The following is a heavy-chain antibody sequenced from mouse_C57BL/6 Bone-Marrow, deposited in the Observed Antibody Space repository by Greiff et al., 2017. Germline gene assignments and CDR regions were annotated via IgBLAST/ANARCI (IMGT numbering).Heavy chain of an antibody. D-gene: IGHD2-3*01. V-gene: IGHV1-52*01. J-gene: IGHJ1*03. CDR3: ARDGYCPFDV. Sequence: QVQLQQPGAELVRPGSSVKLSCKASGYTFTSYWMHWVKQRPIQGLEWIGNIDPSDSETHYNQKFKDKGTLTVDKSSSTAYMQLSSLTSEYSAFYDCARDGYCPFDVWGTGTAVTVTA. CDR2: IDPSDSET. CDR1: GYTFTSYW.